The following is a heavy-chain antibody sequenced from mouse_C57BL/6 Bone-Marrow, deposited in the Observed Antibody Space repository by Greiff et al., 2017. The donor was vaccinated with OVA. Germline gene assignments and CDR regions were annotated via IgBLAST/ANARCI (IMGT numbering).Heavy chain of an antibody. V-gene: IGHV1-59*01. J-gene: IGHJ3*01. CDR3: ARSYDYGFAY. D-gene: IGHD2-4*01. CDR2: IDPSDSYT. CDR1: GYTFTSYW. Sequence: QVQLQQPGAELVRPGTSVKLSCKASGYTFTSYWMHWVKQRPGPGLEWIGVIDPSDSYTNYNQKFKGKATLTVDTSSSTAYMQLSSLTSEDSAVYYCARSYDYGFAYWGQGTLVTVSA.